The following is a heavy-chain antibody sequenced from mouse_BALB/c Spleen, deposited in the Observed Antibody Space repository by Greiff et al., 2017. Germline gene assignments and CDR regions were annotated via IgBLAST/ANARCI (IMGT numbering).Heavy chain of an antibody. CDR1: GFAFSSYD. Sequence: EVKLVESGGGLVKPGGSLKLSCAASGFAFSSYDMSWVRQTPEKRLEWVAYISSGGGSTYYPDTVKGRFTISRDNAKNTLYLQMSSLKSEDTAMYYCARHIRGNYDYYAMDYWGQGTTVTVSA. CDR3: ARHIRGNYDYYAMDY. CDR2: ISSGGGST. V-gene: IGHV5-12-1*01. D-gene: IGHD2-1*01. J-gene: IGHJ4*01.